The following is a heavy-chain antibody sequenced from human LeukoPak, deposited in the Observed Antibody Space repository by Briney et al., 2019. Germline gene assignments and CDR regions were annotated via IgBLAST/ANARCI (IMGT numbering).Heavy chain of an antibody. J-gene: IGHJ4*02. D-gene: IGHD4-23*01. CDR3: ARGTTVITFDY. CDR1: GFTFSSYW. Sequence: GGSLRLSCAASGFTFSSYWMHWVRHAPGKGLVWVSRINSDESSTDYTDSVKGRFTISRDNAKNTLYLQMNSLRAEDTAVYYCARGTTVITFDYWGQGTLVTVSS. V-gene: IGHV3-74*01. CDR2: INSDESST.